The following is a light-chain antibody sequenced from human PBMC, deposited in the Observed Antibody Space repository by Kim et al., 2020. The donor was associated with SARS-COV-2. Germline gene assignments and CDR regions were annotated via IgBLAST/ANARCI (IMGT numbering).Light chain of an antibody. CDR2: SAS. CDR1: QSVGTT. J-gene: IGKJ1*01. V-gene: IGKV3-15*01. Sequence: SPEDRAPLSRRASQSVGTTFAWYQQRPGQAPRLLIYSASIRAIGIPARFSGSGSGTDFTLTISSLQSEDLAVYYCQQYDDWPPWTFGQGTKVDIK. CDR3: QQYDDWPPWT.